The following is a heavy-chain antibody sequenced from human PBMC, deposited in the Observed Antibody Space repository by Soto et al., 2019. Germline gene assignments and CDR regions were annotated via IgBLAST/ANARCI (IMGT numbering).Heavy chain of an antibody. Sequence: VKVSCKASGGTFSSYAISWVRQAPGQGLEWMGGIIPIFGTANYAQKFQGRVTITADESTSTAYMELSSLRSEDTAVYYCARALGIAVAGTSLFDAFDIWGQGTMVTVSS. J-gene: IGHJ3*02. D-gene: IGHD6-19*01. CDR2: IIPIFGTA. V-gene: IGHV1-69*13. CDR1: GGTFSSYA. CDR3: ARALGIAVAGTSLFDAFDI.